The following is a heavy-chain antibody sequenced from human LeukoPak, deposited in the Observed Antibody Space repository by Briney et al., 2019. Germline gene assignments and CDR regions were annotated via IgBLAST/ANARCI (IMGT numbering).Heavy chain of an antibody. CDR3: ARVFSSGWHYYCYGMDV. CDR1: GYSFTSYW. Sequence: GESLKISCKGSGYSFTSYWIGWVRQMPGKGLEWMGIIYPGDSDTRYSPSFQGQVTISADKSISTAYLQWSSLKASDTAMYYCARVFSSGWHYYCYGMDVWGQGTTVTVSS. V-gene: IGHV5-51*01. J-gene: IGHJ6*02. D-gene: IGHD6-19*01. CDR2: IYPGDSDT.